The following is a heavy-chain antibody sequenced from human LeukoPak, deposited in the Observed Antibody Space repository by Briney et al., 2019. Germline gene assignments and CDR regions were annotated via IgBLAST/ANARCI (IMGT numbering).Heavy chain of an antibody. CDR1: GGSISSGDYY. J-gene: IGHJ2*01. D-gene: IGHD5-24*01. CDR2: IYYSGST. CDR3: AREGNRDGYNPWYFDL. Sequence: SQTLSLTCTVSGGSISSGDYYWSWIRQPPGKGLEWIGYIYYSGSTYYNPSLKSRVTISVDTSKNQFSLKLSSVTAADTAVYYCAREGNRDGYNPWYFDLWGRGTLVTVSS. V-gene: IGHV4-30-4*01.